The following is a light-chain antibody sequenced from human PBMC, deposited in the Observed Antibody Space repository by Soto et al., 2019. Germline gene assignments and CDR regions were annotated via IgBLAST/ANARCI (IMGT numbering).Light chain of an antibody. V-gene: IGLV1-44*01. CDR3: ATWDDSLNGYV. Sequence: QPVLTQPPSVSGAPGQRVTISCSGSSSNIGRSTVNWYQQQLPGTAPKLLIYSTNQRPSGVPDRFSGSKSGTSASLAISGLQSEDEADYYCATWDDSLNGYVFGTGTKLTVL. CDR2: STN. J-gene: IGLJ1*01. CDR1: SSNIGRST.